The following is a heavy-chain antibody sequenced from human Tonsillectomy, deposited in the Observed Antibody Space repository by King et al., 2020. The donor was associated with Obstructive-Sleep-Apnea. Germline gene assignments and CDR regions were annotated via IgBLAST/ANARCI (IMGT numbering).Heavy chain of an antibody. CDR2: ISSRGSII. D-gene: IGHD2-21*02. J-gene: IGHJ4*02. CDR3: AGPLCGGDCYSFDY. Sequence: VQLVESGGGLVQPGGSRRLSCAASGFTFSSYSMNWVRQAPGKGLEWVSYISSRGSIIHYADSLKGRFTISRDNAKNSLYLQMSSLRPEDTAVYYCAGPLCGGDCYSFDYWGQGTLVTVSS. V-gene: IGHV3-48*04. CDR1: GFTFSSYS.